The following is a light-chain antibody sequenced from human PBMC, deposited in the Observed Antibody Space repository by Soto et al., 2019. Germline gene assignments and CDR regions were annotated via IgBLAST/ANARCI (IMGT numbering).Light chain of an antibody. Sequence: AIRMTQSPSSLSASTGGRRTIPCRASQGISSYLAWYQQKPGKAPEXXIYAASTLQSGVPSRFSGSGSGTDFTLTISSLQPEDFATYYCQQSYSNPLTFGGGTKVDIK. CDR3: QQSYSNPLT. CDR1: QGISSY. J-gene: IGKJ4*01. CDR2: AAS. V-gene: IGKV1-8*01.